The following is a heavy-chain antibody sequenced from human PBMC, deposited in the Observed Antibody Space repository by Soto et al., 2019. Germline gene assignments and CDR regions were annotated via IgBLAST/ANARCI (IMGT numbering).Heavy chain of an antibody. CDR3: GRGRSGQIVVFY. D-gene: IGHD1-26*01. CDR2: IGPESGAT. Sequence: ASVKVSCKASGYTFTGHYIHWVRQAPEQGPEWMGEIGPESGATRYAQKFQGRVTMTRDTSITTVYMELKNLSPDDTAVYYCGRGRSGQIVVFYWGQGTPVTVS. J-gene: IGHJ4*02. V-gene: IGHV1-2*02. CDR1: GYTFTGHY.